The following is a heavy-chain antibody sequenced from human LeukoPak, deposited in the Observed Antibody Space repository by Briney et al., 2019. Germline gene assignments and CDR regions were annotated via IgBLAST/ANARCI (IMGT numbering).Heavy chain of an antibody. CDR3: AGQGDGYNGIDY. J-gene: IGHJ4*02. Sequence: SETLSLTCTVSGGSISSYYWSWIRQPPGKGLEWIGYIYYSGSTNYNPSLKSRVTISVDTSKNQFSLKLSSVTAADTAVYYCAGQGDGYNGIDYWGQGTLVTVSS. CDR2: IYYSGST. D-gene: IGHD5-24*01. CDR1: GGSISSYY. V-gene: IGHV4-59*08.